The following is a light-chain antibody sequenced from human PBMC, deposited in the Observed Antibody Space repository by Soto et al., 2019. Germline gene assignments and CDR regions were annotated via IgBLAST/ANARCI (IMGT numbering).Light chain of an antibody. J-gene: IGKJ2*01. CDR1: QSVSSN. V-gene: IGKV3-15*01. CDR3: QPHDKWPFT. Sequence: EIVMTQSPATLSVSPGERATLSCRASQSVSSNLAWYQQKPGQAPRLLIYGASTSATGIPARLSGGGSGTELTLTIRSLQSEDFAVYYRQPHDKWPFTFGQGTRLDIK. CDR2: GAS.